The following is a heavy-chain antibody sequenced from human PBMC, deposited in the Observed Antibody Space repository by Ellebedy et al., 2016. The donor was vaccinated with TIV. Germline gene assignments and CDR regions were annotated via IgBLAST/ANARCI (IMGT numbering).Heavy chain of an antibody. V-gene: IGHV3-30-3*01. CDR1: GFTFSSYA. CDR3: ARDRPEFDY. CDR2: ISYDGSNK. J-gene: IGHJ4*02. Sequence: GGSLRLSXAASGFTFSSYAMHWVRQAPGKGLEWVAVISYDGSNKYYADSVKGRFTISRDNSKNTLYLQMNSLRAEDTAVYYCARDRPEFDYWGQGTLVTVSS.